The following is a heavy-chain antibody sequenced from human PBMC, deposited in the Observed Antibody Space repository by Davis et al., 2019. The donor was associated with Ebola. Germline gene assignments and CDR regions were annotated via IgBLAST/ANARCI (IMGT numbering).Heavy chain of an antibody. V-gene: IGHV1-69*08. J-gene: IGHJ4*02. CDR1: GGTFSSST. CDR3: ARDRGVTPYYFDS. D-gene: IGHD2-21*02. Sequence: SVKVSCKASGGTFSSSTITWVRQAPGQGLEWVGRIIPILGTVNHAQRFQGRVKITADKSTNTAYMELRSLRSDDTAVYSCARDRGVTPYYFDSWGQGTLVTVSS. CDR2: IIPILGTV.